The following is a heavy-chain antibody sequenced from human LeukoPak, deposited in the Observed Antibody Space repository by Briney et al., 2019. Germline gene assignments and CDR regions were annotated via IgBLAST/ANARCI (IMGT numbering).Heavy chain of an antibody. CDR1: GYTFTGYY. D-gene: IGHD3-22*01. V-gene: IGHV1-2*02. CDR2: INPNSGGT. CDR3: ARDPPTYYYDSSRVLDV. Sequence: GASVTVSCKASGYTFTGYYMHWVRQAPGQGLESMGWINPNSGGTNYAQKFQGRVTMTRDTSISTAYMELSRLRSDDTAVYYCARDPPTYYYDSSRVLDVWGKGTTVTVSS. J-gene: IGHJ6*04.